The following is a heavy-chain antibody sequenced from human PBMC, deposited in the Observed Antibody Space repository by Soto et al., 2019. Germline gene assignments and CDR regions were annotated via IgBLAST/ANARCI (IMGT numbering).Heavy chain of an antibody. Sequence: SETLSLTCTVSGGSISSSSYYWGWIRQPPGKGLEWIGSIYYSGSTYYNPSLKSRVTISVDTSKNQFSLKLSSVTAADTAVYYCPRHRFGRDGYNGGFDYWGQGTLVTVSS. D-gene: IGHD5-12*01. CDR2: IYYSGST. V-gene: IGHV4-39*01. J-gene: IGHJ4*02. CDR3: PRHRFGRDGYNGGFDY. CDR1: GGSISSSSYY.